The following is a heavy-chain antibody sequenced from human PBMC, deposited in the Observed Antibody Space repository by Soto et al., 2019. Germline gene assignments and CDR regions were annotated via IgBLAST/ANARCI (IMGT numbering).Heavy chain of an antibody. J-gene: IGHJ6*02. CDR3: ARVYGDCYYYCYYDMDV. V-gene: IGHV4-39*01. D-gene: IGHD4-17*01. Sequence: SETLSLTCTVSGGSFRSSSYYWGWIRQPPGKGLEWIGSIYYSGSTYYNPSLKSRVTISGVTSNSLVSLKLSFVTAAYTAVYYCARVYGDCYYYCYYDMDVWGQGTTVTVSS. CDR1: GGSFRSSSYY. CDR2: IYYSGST.